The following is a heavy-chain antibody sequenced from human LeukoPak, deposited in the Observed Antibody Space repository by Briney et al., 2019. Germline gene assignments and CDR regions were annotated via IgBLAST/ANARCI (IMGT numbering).Heavy chain of an antibody. J-gene: IGHJ4*02. CDR3: AKGYSSSSLGFYYFDY. V-gene: IGHV3-64D*09. Sequence: PGGSLRLSCSASRFTFNSYAMHSVRQAPGKGLDYVSAISNIGGTTYYADSVKDRFIISRDSSKNTLYLQMSSLRAEDTAVYYCAKGYSSSSLGFYYFDYWGQGTLVTVSS. CDR1: RFTFNSYA. CDR2: ISNIGGTT. D-gene: IGHD6-6*01.